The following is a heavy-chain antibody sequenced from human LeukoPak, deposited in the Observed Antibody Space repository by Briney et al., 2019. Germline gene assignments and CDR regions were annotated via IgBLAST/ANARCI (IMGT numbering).Heavy chain of an antibody. J-gene: IGHJ4*02. Sequence: PGGSLRLSCAASGFTFSSYAMSWVRQAPGKGLEWVSAISGSGGSTYYADSVKGRFTISRDNSKNTLYLQMNSLRAEDTAVYCCAKRSRVVPAANFDYWGQGTLVTVSS. CDR2: ISGSGGST. V-gene: IGHV3-23*01. CDR3: AKRSRVVPAANFDY. CDR1: GFTFSSYA. D-gene: IGHD2-2*01.